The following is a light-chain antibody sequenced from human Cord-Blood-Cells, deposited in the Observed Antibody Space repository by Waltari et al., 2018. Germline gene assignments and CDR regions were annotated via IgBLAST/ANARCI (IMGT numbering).Light chain of an antibody. J-gene: IGKJ1*01. CDR2: WAS. Sequence: DIVMPQSLDSLAVYLSERAPHNCKFSQSVLYSSNNKNYLAWYQQKPGQPPKLLIYWASTRESGVPDRFSGSGSGTDFTLTIISLQAEDVAVYYCQQYYSTPRTFGQGTKVEIK. V-gene: IGKV4-1*01. CDR3: QQYYSTPRT. CDR1: QSVLYSSNNKNY.